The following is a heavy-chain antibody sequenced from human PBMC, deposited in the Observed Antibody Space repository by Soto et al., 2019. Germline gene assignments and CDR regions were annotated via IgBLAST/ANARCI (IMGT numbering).Heavy chain of an antibody. J-gene: IGHJ6*02. CDR2: IYYSGST. V-gene: IGHV4-30-4*01. CDR1: GGSISSGDYY. CDR3: ARALIQLWPHYYYGMDV. Sequence: PSETLSLTCTVSGGSISSGDYYWSWIRQPPRKGLEWIGYIYYSGSTYYNPSLKSRVTISVDTSKNQFSLKVSSVTAADTAVYYCARALIQLWPHYYYGMDVWGQGTTVTVSS. D-gene: IGHD5-18*01.